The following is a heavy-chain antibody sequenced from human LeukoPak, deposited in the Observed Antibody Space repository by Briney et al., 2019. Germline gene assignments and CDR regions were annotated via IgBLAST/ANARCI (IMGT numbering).Heavy chain of an antibody. V-gene: IGHV1-3*01. D-gene: IGHD2-2*01. CDR1: GYTFTSYA. CDR2: INAGTGNT. Sequence: ASVKVSCKASGYTFTSYAIHWVRQAPGQRLEWMGWINAGTGNTKYSQKFQGRVTITRDTSASTAYMELSGLISEDTAVYYCARNRYCSSTSCYDVDYWGQGTLVTVSS. J-gene: IGHJ4*02. CDR3: ARNRYCSSTSCYDVDY.